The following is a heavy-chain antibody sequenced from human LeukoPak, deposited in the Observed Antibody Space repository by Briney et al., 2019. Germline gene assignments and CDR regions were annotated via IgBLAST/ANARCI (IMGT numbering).Heavy chain of an antibody. V-gene: IGHV4-34*01. J-gene: IGHJ4*02. D-gene: IGHD2-8*01. CDR1: GGSFSGYY. Sequence: PSETLSLTCAVYGGSFSGYYWTWIRQPPGKGLEWTGEIIHSGATNYSPSLKSRLTVTVDTSKNHFSLKLTSVTAADTAVYYCARGTVLMGYASFDYWGQGTLVTVSS. CDR2: IIHSGAT. CDR3: ARGTVLMGYASFDY.